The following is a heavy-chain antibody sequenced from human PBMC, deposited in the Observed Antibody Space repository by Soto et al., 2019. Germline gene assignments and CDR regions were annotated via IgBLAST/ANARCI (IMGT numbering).Heavy chain of an antibody. Sequence: EVQLLESGGGLVQPGGSLRLSCAASGFTFSSYAMSWVRQAPGKGLEWVSAISGSGGSTYYADSVKGRFTISRDNSKNTLYLQMNSLRAEHTAVYYCAKGIPGYCSSTSCPLDPWGQGSLVTVSS. D-gene: IGHD2-2*01. V-gene: IGHV3-23*01. CDR3: AKGIPGYCSSTSCPLDP. CDR2: ISGSGGST. CDR1: GFTFSSYA. J-gene: IGHJ5*02.